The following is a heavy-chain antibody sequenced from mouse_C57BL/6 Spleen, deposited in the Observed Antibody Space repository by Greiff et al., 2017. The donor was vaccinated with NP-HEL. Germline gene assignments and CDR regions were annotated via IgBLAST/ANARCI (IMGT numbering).Heavy chain of an antibody. CDR2: IYPGDGDT. CDR1: GYAFSSYW. D-gene: IGHD1-1*01. CDR3: ARSYYYDAMDY. J-gene: IGHJ4*01. V-gene: IGHV1-80*01. Sequence: LVESGAELVKPGASVKISCKASGYAFSSYWMNWVKQRPGKGLEWIGQIYPGDGDTNYNGKFKGKATLTADKSSSTAYMQLSSLTYEDSAVYFCARSYYYDAMDYWGQGTSVTVSS.